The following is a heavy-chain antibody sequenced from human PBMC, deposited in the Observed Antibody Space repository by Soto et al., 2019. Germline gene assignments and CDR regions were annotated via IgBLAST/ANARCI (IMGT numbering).Heavy chain of an antibody. CDR2: IWYDGSNK. CDR1: GFTFSSYG. J-gene: IGHJ6*03. Sequence: PGGSLRLSCAASGFTFSSYGMHWVRRAPGKGLEWVAVIWYDGSNKYYADSVKGRFTISRDNSKNTLYLQMNSLRAEDTAVYYCARDRQGELGYCSGGSCYFRGPMDVWGKGTTVTVSS. V-gene: IGHV3-33*01. CDR3: ARDRQGELGYCSGGSCYFRGPMDV. D-gene: IGHD2-15*01.